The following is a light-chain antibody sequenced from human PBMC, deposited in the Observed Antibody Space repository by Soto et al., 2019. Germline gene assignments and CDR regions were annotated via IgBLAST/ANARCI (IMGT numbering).Light chain of an antibody. CDR1: QSLVYSDGNAS. CDR2: RGS. V-gene: IGKV2-30*01. Sequence: DVVMTQSPLSLPVALGQPASISCRSSQSLVYSDGNASLTWFQKRPGKSPRRLIYRGSNRDSGVPDIFSGSGAGTDFTLKISRVEADDVGDYYCMQGTHWPPTFGRGTKVEIK. CDR3: MQGTHWPPT. J-gene: IGKJ1*01.